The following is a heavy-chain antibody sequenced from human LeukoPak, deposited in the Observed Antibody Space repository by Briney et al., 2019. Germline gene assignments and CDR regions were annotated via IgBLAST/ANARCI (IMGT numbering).Heavy chain of an antibody. J-gene: IGHJ4*02. Sequence: GGSLRLSCAASGFTFSSYWMSWVRQAPGKGLEWVANIKQDGSEKYYVDSVKGRFTISRDNAKTSLYLQMNSLRAEDTAVYYCARDLSGVTGYTYGRGIDYWGQGTLVTISS. CDR3: ARDLSGVTGYTYGRGIDY. V-gene: IGHV3-7*01. D-gene: IGHD5-18*01. CDR2: IKQDGSEK. CDR1: GFTFSSYW.